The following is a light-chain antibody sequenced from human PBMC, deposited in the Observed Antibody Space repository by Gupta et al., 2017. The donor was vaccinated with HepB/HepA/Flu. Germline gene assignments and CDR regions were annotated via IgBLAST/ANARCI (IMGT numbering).Light chain of an antibody. CDR3: QHEENSPWT. J-gene: IGKJ1*01. CDR2: GGS. Sequence: EIVLTQSPGTLSLSPGEISTLSCRARQSLRSTYLAWYQQKPGQAPRLLIYGGSSRATGVPDRFSGSGSGTEFTVMISRREPEDFGVYYCQHEENSPWTFGQGTKVEIK. CDR1: QSLRSTY. V-gene: IGKV3-20*01.